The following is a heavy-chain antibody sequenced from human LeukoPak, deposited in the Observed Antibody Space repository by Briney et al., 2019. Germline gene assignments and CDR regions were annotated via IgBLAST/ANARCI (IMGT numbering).Heavy chain of an antibody. CDR2: IYYSGST. CDR1: GGSISGYY. D-gene: IGHD2-15*01. CDR3: ASGWRLFDY. J-gene: IGHJ4*02. V-gene: IGHV4-59*01. Sequence: SETLSLTCSVSGGSISGYYWSWIRQPPGKGLEWIGYIYYSGSTNYNPSLKSRVTISVDTSKNQFSLKLSSVTAADTAVYYCASGWRLFDYWGQGTLVTVSS.